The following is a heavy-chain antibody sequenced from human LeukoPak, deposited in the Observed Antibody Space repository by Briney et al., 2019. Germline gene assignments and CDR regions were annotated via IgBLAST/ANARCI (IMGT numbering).Heavy chain of an antibody. CDR3: ARGGAHSSSWYESDFDY. CDR2: INPNSGGT. D-gene: IGHD6-13*01. V-gene: IGHV1-2*02. J-gene: IGHJ4*02. Sequence: ASVKVSCKASGYTFTGYYMHWVRQAPGQGLEWMGWINPNSGGTNYAQKFQGRVTMTRDASISTAYMELSRLRSDDTAVYYCARGGAHSSSWYESDFDYWGQGTLVTVSS. CDR1: GYTFTGYY.